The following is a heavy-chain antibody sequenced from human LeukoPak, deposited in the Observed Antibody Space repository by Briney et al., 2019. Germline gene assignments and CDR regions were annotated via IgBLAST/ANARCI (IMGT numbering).Heavy chain of an antibody. V-gene: IGHV1-46*01. D-gene: IGHD6-19*01. J-gene: IGHJ3*02. Sequence: ASVKVSCKASGYTFTTYYIHWVRQAPGQGLEWMGVIDPTSGKTNYAQKFQGRVTMNGDMSTSTIYLELTSLRSDDTAFYYCARDLRTVTVAGLGVFDIWGQGTIVSVSS. CDR1: GYTFTTYY. CDR3: ARDLRTVTVAGLGVFDI. CDR2: IDPTSGKT.